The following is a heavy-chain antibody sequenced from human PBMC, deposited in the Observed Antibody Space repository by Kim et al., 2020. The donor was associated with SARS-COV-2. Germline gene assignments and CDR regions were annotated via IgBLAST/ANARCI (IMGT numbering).Heavy chain of an antibody. D-gene: IGHD3-9*01. CDR1: GYTFTGYY. V-gene: IGHV1-2*02. CDR2: INPNSGGT. CDR3: ARGPFPLRFPDVLRYFEKWYFDL. Sequence: ASVKVSCKASGYTFTGYYMHWVRQAPGQGLEWMGWINPNSGGTNYAQKFQGRVTMTRDTSISTAYMELSRLRSADTAVYYCARGPFPLRFPDVLRYFEKWYFDLLGRGTLVTVSS. J-gene: IGHJ2*01.